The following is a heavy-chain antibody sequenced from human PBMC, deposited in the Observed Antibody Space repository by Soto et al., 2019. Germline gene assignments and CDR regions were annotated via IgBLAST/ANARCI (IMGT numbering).Heavy chain of an antibody. CDR2: ISAYNGNT. V-gene: IGHV1-18*01. J-gene: IGHJ6*02. CDR3: AREGGIVLMVYAIWGYYYGMDV. D-gene: IGHD2-8*01. Sequence: GASVKVSCKASGYTFTSYGISWVRQAPGQGLEWMGWISAYNGNTNYAQKLQGRVTMTTDTSTSTAYMELRSLRSDDTAVYYCAREGGIVLMVYAIWGYYYGMDVWGQGTTVTVSS. CDR1: GYTFTSYG.